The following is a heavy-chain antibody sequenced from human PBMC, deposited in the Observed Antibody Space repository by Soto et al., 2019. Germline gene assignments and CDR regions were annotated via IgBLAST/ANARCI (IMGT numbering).Heavy chain of an antibody. Sequence: LRLSCAASGFTFSSYGMHWVRQAPGKGLEWVAVISYDGSNKYYADSVKGRFTISRDNSKNTLYLQMNSLRAEDTAVYYCAKDFNYYDSSGYWDYWGQGTLVTVSS. CDR1: GFTFSSYG. CDR3: AKDFNYYDSSGYWDY. CDR2: ISYDGSNK. J-gene: IGHJ4*02. D-gene: IGHD3-22*01. V-gene: IGHV3-30*18.